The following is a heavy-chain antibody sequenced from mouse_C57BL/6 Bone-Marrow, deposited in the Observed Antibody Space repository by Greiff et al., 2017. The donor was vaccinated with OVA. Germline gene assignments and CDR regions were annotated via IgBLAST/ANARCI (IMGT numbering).Heavy chain of an antibody. D-gene: IGHD2-2*01. CDR3: PIYYGFPYYAMDY. V-gene: IGHV5-9-1*02. J-gene: IGHJ4*01. Sequence: EVQVVESGEGLVKPGGSLKLSCAASGFTFSSYAMSWVRQTPEKRLEWVAYISSGGDYIYYADTVKGRFTISRDNARNTLYLQMSSLKSEDTAMYYCPIYYGFPYYAMDYWGQGTSVTVSS. CDR1: GFTFSSYA. CDR2: ISSGGDYI.